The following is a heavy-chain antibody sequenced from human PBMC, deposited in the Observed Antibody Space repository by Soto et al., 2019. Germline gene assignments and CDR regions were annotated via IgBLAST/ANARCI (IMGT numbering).Heavy chain of an antibody. V-gene: IGHV2-5*02. CDR3: AHRDSSGTSTYFDS. Sequence: QITLKEAGPTLVKPTETLTLTCTFSGFSFTTTRMGVGWTRQPPGKPLEWLAIIYWDGESRYNPLLRRRLTLTQDASQIQVVLTMTNMDPKDTATNYCAHRDSSGTSTYFDSWGQGIPVTGAS. CDR2: IYWDGES. CDR1: GFSFTTTRMG. J-gene: IGHJ4*02. D-gene: IGHD1-1*01.